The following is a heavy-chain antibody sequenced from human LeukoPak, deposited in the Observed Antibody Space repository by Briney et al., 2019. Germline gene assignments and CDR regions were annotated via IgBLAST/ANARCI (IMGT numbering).Heavy chain of an antibody. CDR3: ARDFGLTGKVDY. CDR1: EFTFSYYA. CDR2: ISGNGDNT. D-gene: IGHD1-20*01. Sequence: GGSLRLSCSASEFTFSYYAMHWVRQAPGKGLEYVSAISGNGDNTYYSDSVKGRFTVSRDNSKNTLYLEMSRLRAEDTAVYYCARDFGLTGKVDYWGQGTLVTVSS. J-gene: IGHJ4*02. V-gene: IGHV3-64D*06.